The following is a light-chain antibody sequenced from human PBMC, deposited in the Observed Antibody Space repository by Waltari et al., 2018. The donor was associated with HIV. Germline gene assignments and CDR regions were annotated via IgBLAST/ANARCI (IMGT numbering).Light chain of an antibody. CDR3: SSYSATNTVV. Sequence: QSALTQPPSVSGSPGQSVTISCAGPNSDIGGYDRVSWYPQPPGTAPKRLIYEVTNRPSGVPGRFSASKSGTTASLTISGLQAGDEGDYYCSSYSATNTVVFGGGTKLTVL. CDR1: NSDIGGYDR. J-gene: IGLJ2*01. CDR2: EVT. V-gene: IGLV2-18*02.